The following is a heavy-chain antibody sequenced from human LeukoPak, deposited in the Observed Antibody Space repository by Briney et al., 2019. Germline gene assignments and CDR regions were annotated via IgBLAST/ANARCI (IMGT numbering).Heavy chain of an antibody. D-gene: IGHD2-2*01. CDR3: ASPLIVVVPAVAFDI. Sequence: GASVNVSCKAPGYTFTSYYMHWVRQAPGQGLEWMGWINPNSGGTNYAQKFQGRVTMTRDTSISTAYMELSRLRSDDTAVYYCASPLIVVVPAVAFDIWGQGTMVTVSS. V-gene: IGHV1-2*02. CDR1: GYTFTSYY. J-gene: IGHJ3*02. CDR2: INPNSGGT.